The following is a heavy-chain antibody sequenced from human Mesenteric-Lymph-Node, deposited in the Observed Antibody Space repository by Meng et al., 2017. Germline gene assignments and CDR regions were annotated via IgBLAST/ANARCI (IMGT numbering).Heavy chain of an antibody. J-gene: IGHJ5*02. CDR3: ARGGPGYGEHLIVGNWFDP. Sequence: SETLSLTCAVSGYSISSGYYWGWIRQPPGKGLEWIGSLYHSGTTYYNPSLKGRVTISMDASKNQFSLSLRSVSAADAGVYYCARGGPGYGEHLIVGNWFDPWGQGTRVTVSS. V-gene: IGHV4-38-2*01. CDR1: GYSISSGYY. CDR2: LYHSGTT. D-gene: IGHD4-17*01.